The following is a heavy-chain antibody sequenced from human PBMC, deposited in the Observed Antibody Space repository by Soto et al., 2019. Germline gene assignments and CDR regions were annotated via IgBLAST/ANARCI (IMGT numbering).Heavy chain of an antibody. J-gene: IGHJ2*01. CDR1: GGSFSGYY. CDR3: ARGDGYNYFWYFDL. D-gene: IGHD5-12*01. Sequence: QVQLQQWGAGLLKPSETLSLTCAVYGGSFSGYYWSWIRQPPGKGLEWIGEINHSGSTNYNPSLKSRVTISEYTSKNQLSLKMSSVTAADTAVYYCARGDGYNYFWYFDLWGRGTLVTVSS. V-gene: IGHV4-34*01. CDR2: INHSGST.